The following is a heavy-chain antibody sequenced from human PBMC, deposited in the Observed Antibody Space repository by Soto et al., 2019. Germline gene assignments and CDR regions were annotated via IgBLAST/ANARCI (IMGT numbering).Heavy chain of an antibody. J-gene: IGHJ4*01. Sequence: SETLCLTCAVDGGAVSGYYWTWFRQPPGTGLEGIGEINHSGSTNYHPSLKSRVTISVDTSKNQLSLKLRSVTAADTAVYYCARHDGFSSGWIFDYWGHGTLVT. CDR3: ARHDGFSSGWIFDY. D-gene: IGHD6-19*01. V-gene: IGHV4-34*01. CDR2: INHSGST. CDR1: GGAVSGYY.